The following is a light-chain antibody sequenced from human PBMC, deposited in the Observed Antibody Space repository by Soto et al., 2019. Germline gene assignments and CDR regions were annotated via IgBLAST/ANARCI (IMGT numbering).Light chain of an antibody. CDR2: KAS. V-gene: IGKV1-5*03. Sequence: DVQMTQSPSTLSASVGDRVTITCRASQSISNWLAWYQQKPGKAPKLLIYKASSLESGVPSRFSGSGSGTEFTLTISRLQPDDFATYYCQQYNSYSLTWTFGQGTKVEI. CDR3: QQYNSYSLTWT. J-gene: IGKJ1*01. CDR1: QSISNW.